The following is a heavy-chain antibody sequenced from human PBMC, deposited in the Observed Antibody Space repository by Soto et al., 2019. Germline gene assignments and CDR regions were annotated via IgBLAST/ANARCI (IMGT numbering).Heavy chain of an antibody. J-gene: IGHJ5*02. CDR3: ARNIVGTDVKFDP. D-gene: IGHD2-15*01. V-gene: IGHV1-69*02. CDR2: IIPILGIA. Sequence: QVQLVQSGAEVKKPGSSVKVSCKASGGTFSSYTISWVRQAPGQGLEWMGRIIPILGIANYAQKFQGRVTITADKSTSTAYMELSSLRSDDTAVYYCARNIVGTDVKFDPWGQGTLVTVSS. CDR1: GGTFSSYT.